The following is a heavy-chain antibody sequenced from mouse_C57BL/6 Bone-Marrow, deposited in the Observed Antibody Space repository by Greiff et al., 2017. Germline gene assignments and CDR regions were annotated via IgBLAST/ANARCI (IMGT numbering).Heavy chain of an antibody. CDR1: GFTFSSYT. CDR3: ARPLLPYYAMDN. J-gene: IGHJ4*01. D-gene: IGHD2-10*01. V-gene: IGHV5-9*01. Sequence: EVKVVESGGGLVKPGGSLKLSCAASGFTFSSYTMSWVRQTPEKRLEWVATISGGGGNTYYPDSVKGRFTISRDNAKNTLYLQMSSLRSEDTALYYCARPLLPYYAMDNWGQGTSVTVSS. CDR2: ISGGGGNT.